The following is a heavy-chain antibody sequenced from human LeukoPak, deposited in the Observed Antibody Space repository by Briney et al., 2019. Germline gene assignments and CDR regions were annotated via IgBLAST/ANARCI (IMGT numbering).Heavy chain of an antibody. CDR3: ARGYSSSWLISGGAFDI. D-gene: IGHD6-13*01. J-gene: IGHJ3*02. CDR2: IYTSGST. Sequence: SETLSLTCTVSGGSISSYYWSWIRQPAGKGLEWIGRIYTSGSTNYHPSLKSRVTMSVDTSKNQFSLKLSSVTAADTAVYYCARGYSSSWLISGGAFDIWGQGTMVTVSS. V-gene: IGHV4-4*07. CDR1: GGSISSYY.